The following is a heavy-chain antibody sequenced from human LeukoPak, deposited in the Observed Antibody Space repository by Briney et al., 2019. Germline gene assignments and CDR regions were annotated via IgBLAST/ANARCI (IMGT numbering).Heavy chain of an antibody. J-gene: IGHJ6*03. CDR2: ISSSGSTI. CDR1: GFTFSSYE. D-gene: IGHD1-14*01. Sequence: GGSLRLSCAASGFTFSSYEMNWVRQAPGKGLEWVSYISSSGSTIYYADSVKGRFTISRDNSKKTLYLQMNSLRAEDTAVYYCAKDGHINYFYYMDVWGKGTTVTVS. V-gene: IGHV3-48*03. CDR3: AKDGHINYFYYMDV.